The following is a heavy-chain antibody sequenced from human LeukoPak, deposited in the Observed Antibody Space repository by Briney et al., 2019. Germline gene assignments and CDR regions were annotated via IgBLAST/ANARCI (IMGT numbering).Heavy chain of an antibody. CDR1: GGSLRSYY. V-gene: IGHV4-59*01. CDR3: ARGRNILTGYLRNYYYYYMDV. D-gene: IGHD3-9*01. J-gene: IGHJ6*03. Sequence: SETLSLPCTDSGGSLRSYYWRWIRQPPGKALDWIEYIHDSGSNDYQPSHQRRATISLDTSKSQFSLKLSSVTAADTAVYYCARGRNILTGYLRNYYYYYMDVWGKGTTVTVSS. CDR2: IHDSGSN.